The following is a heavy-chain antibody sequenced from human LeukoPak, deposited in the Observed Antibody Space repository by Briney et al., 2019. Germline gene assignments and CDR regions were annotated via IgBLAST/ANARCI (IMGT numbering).Heavy chain of an antibody. J-gene: IGHJ4*01. V-gene: IGHV3-21*01. D-gene: IGHD4-17*01. Sequence: PGGSLRLSCAASGFTFSSYSMNWVRQAPGKGLEWVSSISDSSSYIYYADSVKGRSIISRDNAKNSLYLQMNSLRAEDSAVYYCARERKSKTTVTTGFDYWGQGTLVTVSS. CDR2: ISDSSSYI. CDR1: GFTFSSYS. CDR3: ARERKSKTTVTTGFDY.